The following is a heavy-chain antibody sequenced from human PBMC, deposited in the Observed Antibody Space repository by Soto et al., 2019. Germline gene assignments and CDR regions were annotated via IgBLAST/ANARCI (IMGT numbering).Heavy chain of an antibody. CDR3: ARESRYCSGGSCYFLPGIDY. Sequence: SVKTSCKASGGTFSRYSITWLRQAPGHGLEWIGRIIPIFGIANYAQKFQGRVTITADESTSTAYMELSSLRSEDTAVYYCARESRYCSGGSCYFLPGIDYWGQGTLVTVSS. J-gene: IGHJ4*02. D-gene: IGHD2-15*01. CDR1: GGTFSRYS. V-gene: IGHV1-69*13. CDR2: IIPIFGIA.